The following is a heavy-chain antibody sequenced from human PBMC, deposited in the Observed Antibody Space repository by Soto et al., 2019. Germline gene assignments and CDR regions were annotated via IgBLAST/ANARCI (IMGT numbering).Heavy chain of an antibody. Sequence: EVQLVESGGGLVQPGKSRRVSCAASGFTFSSYAMNWVRQAPGKGLEWISYISVGSGSIFYADSVQGRFTISRDDAQNSLCLQMNTLTDEDTARYYCVRDDKWAFDIWGQGTTVIVSS. CDR1: GFTFSSYA. V-gene: IGHV3-48*02. CDR3: VRDDKWAFDI. CDR2: ISVGSGSI. D-gene: IGHD1-26*01. J-gene: IGHJ3*02.